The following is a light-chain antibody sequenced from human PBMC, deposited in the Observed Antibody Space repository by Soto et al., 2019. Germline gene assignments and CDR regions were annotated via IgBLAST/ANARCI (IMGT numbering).Light chain of an antibody. J-gene: IGLJ1*01. V-gene: IGLV2-14*01. CDR1: NSDIGGYNY. CDR2: EVI. Sequence: QSVLTQPASVSGSPGQSITISCTGTNSDIGGYNYVSWYQQHPGKAPKVIIYEVINRPSGVSNRFSGSKSVNAAYLTISGLQAEDDADYYCSSYRSVGTIVFGTGTQLTVL. CDR3: SSYRSVGTIV.